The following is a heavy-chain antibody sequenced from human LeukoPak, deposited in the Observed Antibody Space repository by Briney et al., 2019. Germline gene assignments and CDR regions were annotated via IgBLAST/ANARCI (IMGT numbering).Heavy chain of an antibody. J-gene: IGHJ4*02. CDR1: GGSISSTNYY. V-gene: IGHV4-39*07. CDR2: IYYSGST. Sequence: SETLSLTCTVSGGSISSTNYYWGWIRQPPGKGLEWIGSIYYSGSTYYNPSLKSRVTISVDTSKKQFSLKLSSVTAADTAVYYCARDYRSVAAAGSFDYWGQGTLVTVSS. D-gene: IGHD6-13*01. CDR3: ARDYRSVAAAGSFDY.